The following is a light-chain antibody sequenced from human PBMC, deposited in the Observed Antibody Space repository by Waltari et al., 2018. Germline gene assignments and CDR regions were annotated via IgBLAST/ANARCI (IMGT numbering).Light chain of an antibody. J-gene: IGLJ3*02. CDR1: SGSVSTNFY. Sequence: QTVVTQEPSFSVSPGGTVTLTCGLISGSVSTNFYPTWYQQTPGQAPLTLIYSTNTRPSGVPDRFAGSILGNKAALTITGAQADDESDYYCVLYMGSGISVFGGGTNLTVL. V-gene: IGLV8-61*01. CDR2: STN. CDR3: VLYMGSGISV.